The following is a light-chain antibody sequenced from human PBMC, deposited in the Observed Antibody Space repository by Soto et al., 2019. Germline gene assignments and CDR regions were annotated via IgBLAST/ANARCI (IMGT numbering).Light chain of an antibody. Sequence: DIQMTQSPSSLSASVGDRVTITCRASQGISTYLNWYQQKPGKAPKLLIYAASTLQSGVPSRFSGSGSGTDFTLTISSLQPEDFANYYCQQSYNTPSIPFGQGTRLDIK. CDR3: QQSYNTPSIP. V-gene: IGKV1-39*01. CDR1: QGISTY. CDR2: AAS. J-gene: IGKJ5*01.